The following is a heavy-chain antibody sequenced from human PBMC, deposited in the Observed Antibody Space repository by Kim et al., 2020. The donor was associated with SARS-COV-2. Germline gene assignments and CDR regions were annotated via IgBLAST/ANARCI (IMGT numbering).Heavy chain of an antibody. CDR3: ARLNYYDSSGYYEFDY. J-gene: IGHJ4*02. V-gene: IGHV4-39*01. CDR2: IYYSGST. D-gene: IGHD3-22*01. CDR1: GGSISSSSYY. Sequence: SETLSLTCTVSGGSISSSSYYWGWIRQPPGKGLEWIGSIYYSGSTYYNPSLKSRVTISVDTSKNQFSLKLSSVTDADTAVYYCARLNYYDSSGYYEFDYWGQGTLVTVSS.